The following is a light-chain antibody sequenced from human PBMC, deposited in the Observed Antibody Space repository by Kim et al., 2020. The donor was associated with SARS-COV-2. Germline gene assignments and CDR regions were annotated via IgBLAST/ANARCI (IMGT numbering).Light chain of an antibody. J-gene: IGLJ3*02. CDR1: NIELKS. CDR3: QVRDTDCDEVV. Sequence: APGDSATMTCVGRNIELKSVHWYQQRHCQAPVLVIFADRARPSVIPERYSGSNSGNTATLTISRVEAGDEADYYCQVRDTDCDEVVFGGGTQLTVL. CDR2: ADR. V-gene: IGLV3-21*02.